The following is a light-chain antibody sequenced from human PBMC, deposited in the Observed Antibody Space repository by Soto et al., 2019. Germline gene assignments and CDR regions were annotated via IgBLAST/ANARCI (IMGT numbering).Light chain of an antibody. J-gene: IGLJ1*01. CDR1: SSDIGNYNY. V-gene: IGLV2-8*01. CDR2: EVS. CDR3: TSYAGSNYV. Sequence: QSALTQPPSASGSPGQTVTISCTGTSSDIGNYNYVSWCQQEPGKPPKLIIFEVSERPSGVPDRFSGSKSGNTASLTVSGLQAEDEADYYCTSYAGSNYVFGTGTKVTVL.